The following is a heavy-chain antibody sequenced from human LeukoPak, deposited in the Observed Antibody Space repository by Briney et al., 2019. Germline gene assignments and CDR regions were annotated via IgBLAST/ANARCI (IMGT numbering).Heavy chain of an antibody. Sequence: SETLSLTCTVSGGSISSYYWSWIRQPPGKGLEWIGYIYYGGSTNYTPSLKSRVTMSVATSNNQISLWLRSVSAADTAVYYCARVLIALPGFDSWGPGTLVTVSS. CDR2: IYYGGST. J-gene: IGHJ4*02. D-gene: IGHD6-19*01. CDR1: GGSISSYY. V-gene: IGHV4-59*01. CDR3: ARVLIALPGFDS.